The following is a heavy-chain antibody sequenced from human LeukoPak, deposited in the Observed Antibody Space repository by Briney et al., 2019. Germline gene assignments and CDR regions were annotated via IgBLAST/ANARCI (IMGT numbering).Heavy chain of an antibody. CDR1: GYTFTTYG. Sequence: GASVKVSCKTSGYTFTTYGINWVRQAPGQGLEWMGWISTYNGTTNYAQQLQGRVTMTTDTSTSTAYMELSSLRSDDTAVYYCARGYDILTGYYDYYYYAMDVWGQGTTVTVSS. CDR3: ARGYDILTGYYDYYYYAMDV. V-gene: IGHV1-18*01. CDR2: ISTYNGTT. D-gene: IGHD3-9*01. J-gene: IGHJ6*02.